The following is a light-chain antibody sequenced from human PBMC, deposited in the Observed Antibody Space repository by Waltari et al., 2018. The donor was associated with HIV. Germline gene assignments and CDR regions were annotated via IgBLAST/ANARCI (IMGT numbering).Light chain of an antibody. CDR2: DTS. J-gene: IGKJ5*01. Sequence: EIVLTHYPATLSLSPGEGATLSCRASQSVSRYLAWYQQKPGQAPRLLIYDTSNRAIGFPARFSGSGPGTDFTLTISSLEPEDFALYYCQQRSNLTFGQGTRLEIK. CDR1: QSVSRY. CDR3: QQRSNLT. V-gene: IGKV3D-11*02.